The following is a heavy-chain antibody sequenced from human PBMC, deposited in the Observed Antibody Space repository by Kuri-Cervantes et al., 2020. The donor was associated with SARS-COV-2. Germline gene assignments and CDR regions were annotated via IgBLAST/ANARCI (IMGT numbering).Heavy chain of an antibody. CDR3: ARTLYSSGWGGYYYGLDV. J-gene: IGHJ6*02. Sequence: GESLKISCAASGFTFSGHWMHWVRQAPGKGLVWVSRIDTDGTTTIYADSVKGRFTISRDNAKNTLYLQMNSLRAEDTAVYYCARTLYSSGWGGYYYGLDVWGQGTTVTVSS. CDR1: GFTFSGHW. V-gene: IGHV3-74*01. CDR2: IDTDGTTT. D-gene: IGHD6-19*01.